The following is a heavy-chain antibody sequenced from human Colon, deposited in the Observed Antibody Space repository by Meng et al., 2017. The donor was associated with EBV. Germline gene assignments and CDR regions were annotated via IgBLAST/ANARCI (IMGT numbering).Heavy chain of an antibody. Sequence: QGPGPGLVRPSRTPSPSDAASAGASTDRNSRSWVRQPPGKGLEWIGESYHYGGTNYNPSLKSRVTISVDKSKNQISLKLTSVTAADTAVYYCARWAFIDSYGFDHWGQGTLVTVSS. V-gene: IGHV4-4*02. D-gene: IGHD5-18*01. J-gene: IGHJ4*02. CDR3: ARWAFIDSYGFDH. CDR2: SYHYGGT. CDR1: AGASTDRNS.